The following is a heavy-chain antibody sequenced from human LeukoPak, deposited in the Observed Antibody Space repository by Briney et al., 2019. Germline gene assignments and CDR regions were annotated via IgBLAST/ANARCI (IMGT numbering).Heavy chain of an antibody. CDR3: ARANPLAAAGTIMDY. D-gene: IGHD6-13*01. CDR1: GGTFSSYA. Sequence: GSSVKVSCKAPGGTFSSYAISWVRQAPGQGLEWMGGIIPIFGTANYAQKFQGRVTITTDESTSTAYMELSSLRSEDTAVYYCARANPLAAAGTIMDYWGQGTLVTVSS. CDR2: IIPIFGTA. V-gene: IGHV1-69*05. J-gene: IGHJ4*02.